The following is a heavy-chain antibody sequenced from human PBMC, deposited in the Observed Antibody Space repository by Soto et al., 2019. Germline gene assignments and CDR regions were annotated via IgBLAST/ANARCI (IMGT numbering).Heavy chain of an antibody. J-gene: IGHJ4*02. D-gene: IGHD6-19*01. Sequence: SVKVSCKASGGTFSSYAISWVRQAPGQGLEWMGGIIPIFGTANYAQKFQGRVTITADESTSTAYRELSSLRSEDTAVYYCARVAPVAGTFYFDYWGQGTLVTVSS. CDR2: IIPIFGTA. CDR3: ARVAPVAGTFYFDY. CDR1: GGTFSSYA. V-gene: IGHV1-69*13.